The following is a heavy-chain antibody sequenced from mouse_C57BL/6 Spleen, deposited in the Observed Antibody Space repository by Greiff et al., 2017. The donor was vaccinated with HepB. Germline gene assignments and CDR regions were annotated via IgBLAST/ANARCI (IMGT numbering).Heavy chain of an antibody. CDR2: IYPGNSDT. D-gene: IGHD1-1*01. CDR3: TRTLDYYGSRKDY. CDR1: GYTFTSYW. V-gene: IGHV1-5*01. J-gene: IGHJ2*01. Sequence: EVQLQQSGTVLARPGASVKMSCKTSGYTFTSYWMHWVNQRPGQGLEWIGAIYPGNSDTSYNQKFKGEAKLTAVTSASTAYMELSSLTNEDSAVYYYTRTLDYYGSRKDYWGQGTTLTVSS.